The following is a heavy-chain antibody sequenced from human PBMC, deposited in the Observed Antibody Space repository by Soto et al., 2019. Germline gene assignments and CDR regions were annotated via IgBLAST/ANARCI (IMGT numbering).Heavy chain of an antibody. D-gene: IGHD3-10*01. CDR2: INDSGNI. Sequence: QVQLQQWGAGLLKPSETLSLTCAVYGGSFGGYQWSWIRQTPGQGLEWTGEINDSGNINYNPSLKSRVTILLDTPKKQISLKLSSVTAADSAVYYCARGVILWFGELSRRGGYHYYMDVWGKGTTVTVSS. CDR3: ARGVILWFGELSRRGGYHYYMDV. V-gene: IGHV4-34*01. CDR1: GGSFGGYQ. J-gene: IGHJ6*03.